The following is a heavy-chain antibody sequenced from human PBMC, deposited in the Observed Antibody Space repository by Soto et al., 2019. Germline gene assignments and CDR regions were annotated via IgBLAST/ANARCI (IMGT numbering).Heavy chain of an antibody. Sequence: SETLSLTCTVSGGSISSGGYYWSWIRQHPGKGLEWIGYIYYSGSTYYNPSLKSRVTISVDTSKNQFSLKLSSVTAADTAVYYCARGGLELYYYGMDVWGQGTTVTVSS. CDR3: ARGGLELYYYGMDV. J-gene: IGHJ6*02. CDR2: IYYSGST. D-gene: IGHD1-7*01. V-gene: IGHV4-31*03. CDR1: GGSISSGGYY.